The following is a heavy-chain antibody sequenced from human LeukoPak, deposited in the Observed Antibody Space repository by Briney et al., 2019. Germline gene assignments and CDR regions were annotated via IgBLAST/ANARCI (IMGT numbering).Heavy chain of an antibody. D-gene: IGHD1-26*01. CDR1: GFTFDDYG. J-gene: IGHJ6*03. CDR2: INWYGGST. V-gene: IGHV3-20*04. CDR3: AREGGIVGAITGTYYYYMDV. Sequence: TGGSLRLSCAASGFTFDDYGMSWVRQAPGKGLEWVSGINWYGGSTGYADSVKGRFAISRDNAKNSLYLQMNSLRAEDTALYYCAREGGIVGAITGTYYYYMDVWGKGTTVTVSS.